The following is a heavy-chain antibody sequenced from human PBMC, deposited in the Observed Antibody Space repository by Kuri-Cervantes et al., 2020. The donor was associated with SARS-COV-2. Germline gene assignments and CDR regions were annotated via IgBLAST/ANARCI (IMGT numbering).Heavy chain of an antibody. CDR1: GFTSDDYA. J-gene: IGHJ4*02. Sequence: LSLTCAASGFTSDDYAMHWVRQAPGKGLEWVSGISWNSGSIGYADSVKGRFTISRDNSKNTLYLQMNSLRAEDTAVYYCAKEFTIFGVVPFDYWGQGTLVTVSS. V-gene: IGHV3-9*02. CDR3: AKEFTIFGVVPFDY. CDR2: ISWNSGSI. D-gene: IGHD3-3*01.